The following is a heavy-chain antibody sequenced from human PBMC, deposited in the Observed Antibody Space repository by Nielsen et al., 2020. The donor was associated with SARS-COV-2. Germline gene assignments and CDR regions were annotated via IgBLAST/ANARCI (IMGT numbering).Heavy chain of an antibody. D-gene: IGHD2-2*01. V-gene: IGHV3-7*01. CDR1: GFTFSSYW. CDR3: ARERPHYAP. Sequence: GGSLTLSCAASGFTFSSYWTSWVRQAPGKGLEWVANIKQDGSEKYYVDSVKGRFTISRDNAKNSLYLQMNSLRAEDTAVYYCARERPHYAPWGQGTLVTVSS. J-gene: IGHJ5*02. CDR2: IKQDGSEK.